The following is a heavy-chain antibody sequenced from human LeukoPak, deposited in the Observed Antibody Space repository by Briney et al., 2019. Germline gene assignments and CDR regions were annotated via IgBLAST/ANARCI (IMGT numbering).Heavy chain of an antibody. CDR1: GYTFTSYG. Sequence: ASVKVSCKASGYTFTSYGISWVRQAPGQGLEWMGWISPYNGNTKNAQKFQGRVTMTTDTSTSTAYMELRSLRFDDTAVYYCGRVPSSLYDFWSGYFIDYWDQGTLVTVSS. D-gene: IGHD3-3*01. J-gene: IGHJ4*02. CDR2: ISPYNGNT. V-gene: IGHV1-18*01. CDR3: GRVPSSLYDFWSGYFIDY.